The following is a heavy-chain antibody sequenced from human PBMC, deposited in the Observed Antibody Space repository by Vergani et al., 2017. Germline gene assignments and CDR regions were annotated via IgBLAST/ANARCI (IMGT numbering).Heavy chain of an antibody. V-gene: IGHV1-69*12. CDR3: ASSPYCSSTSCLYYYYYMDV. CDR1: GGTFSSYA. CDR2: IIPIFGTA. J-gene: IGHJ6*03. D-gene: IGHD2-2*01. Sequence: QVQLVQSGAEVQKPGSSVKVSCKASGGTFSSYAISWVRQAPGQGLEWMGGIIPIFGTANYAQKFQGRVTITADESTSTAYMEMSSLRSEDTAVYYCASSPYCSSTSCLYYYYYMDVWGKGTTVTVSS.